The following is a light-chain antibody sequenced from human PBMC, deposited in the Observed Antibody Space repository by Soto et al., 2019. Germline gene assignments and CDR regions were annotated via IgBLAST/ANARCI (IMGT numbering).Light chain of an antibody. V-gene: IGKV1-5*01. CDR2: DAS. Sequence: DIQMTQSPSTLSASVGDRVTITCRASQSITIWLAWYQQKPGKAPKLLIFDASSLESGVPSRFSGSGSGTEFPLTISSLPPDDFATYYSQHYTSYSWTFGQGTKVEIK. CDR1: QSITIW. J-gene: IGKJ1*01. CDR3: QHYTSYSWT.